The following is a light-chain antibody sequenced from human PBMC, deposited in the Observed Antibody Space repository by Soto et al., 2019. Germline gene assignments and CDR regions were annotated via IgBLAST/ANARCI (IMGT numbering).Light chain of an antibody. CDR2: WAS. CDR3: QQYYTTPWT. Sequence: DIVMTQSPDSLAVSLGERATINCKSSQSVLYSSNNRNYLAWYKQKPGQPPKLLIYWASTRESGVPDRFSGSGSGTDFTLTISSLQAEDVAVYYCQQYYTTPWTFGQWTKVEIK. J-gene: IGKJ1*01. CDR1: QSVLYSSNNRNY. V-gene: IGKV4-1*01.